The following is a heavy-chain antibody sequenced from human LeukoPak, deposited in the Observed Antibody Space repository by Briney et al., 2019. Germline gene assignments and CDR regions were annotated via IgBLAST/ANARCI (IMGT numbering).Heavy chain of an antibody. V-gene: IGHV3-23*01. Sequence: PGGSLRLSCAASGFTFSSYAMSWVRQAPGKGLEWVSAISGSGGSTYYADSVKGRFTISRDNSKNTLYLQVNSLRAEDTAVYYCAKEGLRLDIVVVPAAFWGQGTLVTVSS. CDR3: AKEGLRLDIVVVPAAF. J-gene: IGHJ4*02. CDR2: ISGSGGST. D-gene: IGHD2-2*01. CDR1: GFTFSSYA.